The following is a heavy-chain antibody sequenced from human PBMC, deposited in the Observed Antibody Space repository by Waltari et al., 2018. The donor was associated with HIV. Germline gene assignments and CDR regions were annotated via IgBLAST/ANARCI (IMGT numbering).Heavy chain of an antibody. CDR1: GFTFGDVA. CDR2: IRCKAYGRTR. CDR3: TRDTPYTFDI. V-gene: IGHV3-49*03. J-gene: IGHJ3*02. Sequence: EVHPVVPGGGLIQRGRTLRASCQQYGFTFGDVAMNCFIQEPGKGLELVGFIRCKAYGRTREYAASVEGKFTISRDDSKSIAYLQMNSLKTEYTAVYYCTRDTPYTFDIWGQGTMVTVSS. D-gene: IGHD3-16*01.